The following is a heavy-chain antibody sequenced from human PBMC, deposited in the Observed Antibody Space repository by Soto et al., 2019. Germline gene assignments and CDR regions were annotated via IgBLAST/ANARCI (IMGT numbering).Heavy chain of an antibody. CDR3: ARDGGWLSPYYFDY. Sequence: PGGSLRLSCAASGFTFSDYYMSWIRQAPGKGLELVSYISSSGSTIYYADSVKGRFTISRDDAKNSLYLQMNSLRAEDTAVYYCARDGGWLSPYYFDYWGQGTMVTVYS. CDR2: ISSSGSTI. CDR1: GFTFSDYY. J-gene: IGHJ4*02. V-gene: IGHV3-11*01. D-gene: IGHD3-22*01.